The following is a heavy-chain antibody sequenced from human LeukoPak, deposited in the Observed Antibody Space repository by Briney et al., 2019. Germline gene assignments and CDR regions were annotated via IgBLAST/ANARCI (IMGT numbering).Heavy chain of an antibody. V-gene: IGHV1-18*01. D-gene: IGHD6-13*01. J-gene: IGHJ4*02. Sequence: ASVKVSCKASGYTFTSYGISWVRQAPGQGLGWMGWISAYNGNTNYAQKLQGRVTMTTDTSTSTAYMELRSLRSDDTAAYYCARVAAPRSNDYWGQGTLVTVSS. CDR2: ISAYNGNT. CDR1: GYTFTSYG. CDR3: ARVAAPRSNDY.